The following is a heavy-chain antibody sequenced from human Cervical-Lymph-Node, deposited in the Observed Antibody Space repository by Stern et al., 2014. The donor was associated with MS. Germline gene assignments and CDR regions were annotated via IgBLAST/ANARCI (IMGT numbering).Heavy chain of an antibody. CDR2: IHSGGYT. J-gene: IGHJ4*02. CDR3: VRDHYDILTGYYIDY. D-gene: IGHD3-9*01. CDR1: GFTVSSNY. V-gene: IGHV3-53*01. Sequence: EVQLVESGGGLTQPGGSLRLSCATSGFTVSSNYMSWARQAPGKGLEWVSVIHSGGYTSYVDSVKGRFTISRDNSKNMLYLQMNSLRAEDTAVYYCVRDHYDILTGYYIDYWGQGTLVTVSS.